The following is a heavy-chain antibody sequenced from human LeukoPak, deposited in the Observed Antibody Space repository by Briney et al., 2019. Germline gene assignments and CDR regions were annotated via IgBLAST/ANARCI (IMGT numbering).Heavy chain of an antibody. J-gene: IGHJ6*03. CDR3: ARGRSPGTSMEYYYYMDV. CDR1: GYTFTSYG. V-gene: IGHV1-18*01. D-gene: IGHD1-1*01. Sequence: GASVKVSCKASGYTFTSYGISWVRQAPGQGLEWMGWISAYNGNTNYAQKLQGRVTMTTDTSTSTAYMELSSLRSEDTAVYYCARGRSPGTSMEYYYYMDVWGKGTTVTVSS. CDR2: ISAYNGNT.